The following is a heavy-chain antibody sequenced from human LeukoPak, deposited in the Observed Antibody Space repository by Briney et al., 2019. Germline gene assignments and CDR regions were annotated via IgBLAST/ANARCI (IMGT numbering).Heavy chain of an antibody. Sequence: SETLSLTCSVSGDSISSYYWSWIRQPPGKGLEWIGYIYYSGSTNYNPSLKSRVTISVDTSKNQFSLKLSSVTAADTAVYYCARVLTGCFDYWGQGTLVTVSS. CDR2: IYYSGST. V-gene: IGHV4-59*12. D-gene: IGHD7-27*01. CDR3: ARVLTGCFDY. CDR1: GDSISSYY. J-gene: IGHJ4*02.